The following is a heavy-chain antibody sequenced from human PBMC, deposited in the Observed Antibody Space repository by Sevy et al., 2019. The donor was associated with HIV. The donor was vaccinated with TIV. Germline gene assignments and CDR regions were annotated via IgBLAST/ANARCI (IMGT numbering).Heavy chain of an antibody. V-gene: IGHV4-39*01. CDR3: ARQGSWYYDSSGYSYAFDI. J-gene: IGHJ3*02. CDR1: GGSISSSSYY. D-gene: IGHD3-22*01. Sequence: SETLSLTCTVSGGSISSSSYYWGWIRQPPGKGLEWIGSIYYSGSTYYNPSLKSRVTISVDTSKNQFSLKLSSVTAADTALYYCARQGSWYYDSSGYSYAFDIWGQGTMVTVSS. CDR2: IYYSGST.